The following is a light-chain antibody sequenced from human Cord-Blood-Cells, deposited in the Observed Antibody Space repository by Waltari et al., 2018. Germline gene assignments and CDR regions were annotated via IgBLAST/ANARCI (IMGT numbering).Light chain of an antibody. CDR1: QGIGNY. CDR3: QQYDNLPLT. CDR2: DAS. V-gene: IGKV1-33*01. J-gene: IGKJ4*01. Sequence: DIQMTQTPSSLSVSVGDRVTLTCQTSQGIGNYLYWYQQKPRQAPKLLIYDASNWETGVPARFSGSGSGTDFTFTISSLEPEDIATYYCQQYDNLPLTFGGGTKVEIK.